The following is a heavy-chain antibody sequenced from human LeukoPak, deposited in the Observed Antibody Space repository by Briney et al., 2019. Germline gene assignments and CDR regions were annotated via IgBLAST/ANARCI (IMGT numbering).Heavy chain of an antibody. CDR2: ISGSGSTI. D-gene: IGHD3-10*01. Sequence: GGSLRLSCAASGFAFSSYEMTWVRQAPGEGLEWVSDISGSGSTIYYADSVKGRFTISRDSAKSSLYLQMNSLRAEDTAVYYCAREFGVSRAFDIWGQGTMVTVSS. V-gene: IGHV3-48*03. J-gene: IGHJ3*02. CDR3: AREFGVSRAFDI. CDR1: GFAFSSYE.